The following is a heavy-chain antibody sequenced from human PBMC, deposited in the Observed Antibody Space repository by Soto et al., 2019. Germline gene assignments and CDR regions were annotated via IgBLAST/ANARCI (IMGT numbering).Heavy chain of an antibody. CDR3: ARVGVNSRSSKSSYYGMDV. D-gene: IGHD6-6*01. Sequence: GGSLRLSCAASGFTFRDYYMSWIRQAPGKGLECVSYISSSGSSIYYADSVKGRFTISRDNAKNSLYLQMNSLRAEDTAVYYCARVGVNSRSSKSSYYGMDVWGRWTTISV. CDR2: ISSSGSSI. V-gene: IGHV3-11*01. CDR1: GFTFRDYY. J-gene: IGHJ6*02.